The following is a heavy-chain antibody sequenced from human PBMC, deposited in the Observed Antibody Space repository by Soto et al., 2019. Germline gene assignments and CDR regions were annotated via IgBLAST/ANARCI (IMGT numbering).Heavy chain of an antibody. CDR3: ARHHSSYCSGGSCYSGYYYYYMDV. V-gene: IGHV5-51*01. Sequence: GESLKISCKGSGYSFTSYWIGWVRQMPGKGLEWMGIIYPGDSDTRYSPSFQGQVTISADKSISAAYLQWSSLKASDTAMYYCARHHSSYCSGGSCYSGYYYYYMDVWGKGTTVTVSS. D-gene: IGHD2-15*01. CDR2: IYPGDSDT. J-gene: IGHJ6*03. CDR1: GYSFTSYW.